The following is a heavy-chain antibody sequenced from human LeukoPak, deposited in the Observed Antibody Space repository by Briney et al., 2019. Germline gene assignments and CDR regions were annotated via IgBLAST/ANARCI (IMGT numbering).Heavy chain of an antibody. J-gene: IGHJ4*02. CDR3: AKDFRRADYYGSSGYYRMIDY. Sequence: PGGSLRLSCAVSGFTFRNYGMHWVRQAPGKGLEWVAVISYDESDKYYGDSVKGRFTISRDNSKNTLFLQMNSLRAEDTAVYFCAKDFRRADYYGSSGYYRMIDYWGQGTLVTVSS. CDR1: GFTFRNYG. V-gene: IGHV3-30*18. D-gene: IGHD3-22*01. CDR2: ISYDESDK.